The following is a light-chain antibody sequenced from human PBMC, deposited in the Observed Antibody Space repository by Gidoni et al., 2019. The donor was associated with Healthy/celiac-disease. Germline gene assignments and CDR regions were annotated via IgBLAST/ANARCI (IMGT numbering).Light chain of an antibody. J-gene: IGKJ2*01. CDR1: QSISSY. Sequence: DIQMTQSPSSLSASVGDRVTITCRASQSISSYLNWYQQKPGKAPKLLIYDASSLQSGVPSRFSGSGSGTDFTFTISSLQPEDFATYYCQQSDNTLYTFGEGTKLEIK. V-gene: IGKV1-39*01. CDR3: QQSDNTLYT. CDR2: DAS.